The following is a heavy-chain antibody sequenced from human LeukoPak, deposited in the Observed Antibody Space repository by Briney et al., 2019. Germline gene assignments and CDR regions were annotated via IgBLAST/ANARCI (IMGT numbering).Heavy chain of an antibody. CDR3: ARDDRSGPRANWFDP. V-gene: IGHV3-48*03. D-gene: IGHD6-19*01. CDR1: GFTFSSYE. CDR2: ISSSGSTI. J-gene: IGHJ5*02. Sequence: GGSLRLSCAASGFTFSSYEMNWVRQAPGKGLEWVSYISSSGSTIYYADSVKGRFTISRDNAKNSLYLQINSLRAEDTAVYYCARDDRSGPRANWFDPWGQGTLVTVSS.